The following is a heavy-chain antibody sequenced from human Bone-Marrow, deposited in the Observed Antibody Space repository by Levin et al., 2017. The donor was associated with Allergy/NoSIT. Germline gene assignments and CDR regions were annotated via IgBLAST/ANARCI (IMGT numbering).Heavy chain of an antibody. Sequence: SETLSLTCAVYGGSFSGYYWSWIRQPPGKGLEWIGEINHSGSTNYNPSLKSRVTISVDTSKNQFSLKLSSVTAADTAVYYCARGRAVGDIVVVVAAHDAFDIWGQGTMVTVSS. CDR3: ARGRAVGDIVVVVAAHDAFDI. V-gene: IGHV4-34*01. CDR1: GGSFSGYY. D-gene: IGHD2-15*01. CDR2: INHSGST. J-gene: IGHJ3*02.